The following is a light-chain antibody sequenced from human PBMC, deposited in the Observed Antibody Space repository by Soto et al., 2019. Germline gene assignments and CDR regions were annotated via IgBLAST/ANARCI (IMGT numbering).Light chain of an antibody. CDR1: SSDVGNYNF. Sequence: QSVLTQPASVSGSPGQSITISCTGTSSDVGNYNFVSWFQQHPGKAPKFMIYEVNKRPSGVSTRFSGSKPGNTASLTISGLQADDEADYYCCSYAGSRTYVFGTGTKVTVL. J-gene: IGLJ1*01. CDR2: EVN. CDR3: CSYAGSRTYV. V-gene: IGLV2-23*02.